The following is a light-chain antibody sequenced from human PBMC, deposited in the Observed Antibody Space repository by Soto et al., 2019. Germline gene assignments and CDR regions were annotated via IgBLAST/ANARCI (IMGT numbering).Light chain of an antibody. CDR1: LRINGV. CDR3: TQRRNWPTP. Sequence: VLTQSPATLSISRVETATLSCRASLRINGVLACYQQKPGQSPSLLIYDASNTATDIPARYSGSGSGTDFTLTIRSLEHPDFAIYFCTQRRNWPTPFGNGTRLEIK. CDR2: DAS. J-gene: IGKJ5*01. V-gene: IGKV3-11*01.